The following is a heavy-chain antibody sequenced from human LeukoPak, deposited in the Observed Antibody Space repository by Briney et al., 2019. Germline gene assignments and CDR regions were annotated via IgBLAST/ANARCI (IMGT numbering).Heavy chain of an antibody. Sequence: TPSETLSLTCAVSGGSISTNDYYWGWIRQSPGKGLEWVASMYYRGTTYYNPSLQSRVTISVDTSKNHFSLRLTSVTAADRAVYYCVGHRPPIVPTTIDYWGQGTLVTVSS. CDR2: MYYRGTT. J-gene: IGHJ4*02. CDR1: GGSISTNDYY. V-gene: IGHV4-39*01. CDR3: VGHRPPIVPTTIDY. D-gene: IGHD5-12*01.